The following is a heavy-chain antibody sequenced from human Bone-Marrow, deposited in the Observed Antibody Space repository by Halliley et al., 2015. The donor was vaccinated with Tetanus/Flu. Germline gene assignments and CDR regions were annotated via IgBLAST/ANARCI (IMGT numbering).Heavy chain of an antibody. J-gene: IGHJ5*02. CDR2: IKPDGSEK. D-gene: IGHD1-1*01. V-gene: IGHV3-7*03. CDR1: GFMFSNYW. CDR3: ATEGGGRGALLLEHFFDP. Sequence: SLRLSCAASGFMFSNYWMSWVRQAPGKGLEWVADIKPDGSEKYYVDSVKGRFSISRDNAKNSLYLQMNSLRAEDTAVYYCATEGGGRGALLLEHFFDPWGQGTLVTVSS.